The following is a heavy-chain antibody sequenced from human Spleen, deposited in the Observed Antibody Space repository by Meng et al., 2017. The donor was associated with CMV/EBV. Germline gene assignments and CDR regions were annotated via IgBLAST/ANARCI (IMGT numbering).Heavy chain of an antibody. CDR1: GFTFSSYS. CDR2: ISSSSTI. D-gene: IGHD2-2*02. V-gene: IGHV3-48*04. CDR3: ARAKPYCSSTSCYTSYYYGMDV. Sequence: GGSLRLSCAASGFTFSSYSMNWVRQAPGKGLEWVSYISSSSTIYYADSVKGRFTISRDNAKNSLYLQMNSLRAEDTAVYYCARAKPYCSSTSCYTSYYYGMDVWGQGTTVTVSS. J-gene: IGHJ6*02.